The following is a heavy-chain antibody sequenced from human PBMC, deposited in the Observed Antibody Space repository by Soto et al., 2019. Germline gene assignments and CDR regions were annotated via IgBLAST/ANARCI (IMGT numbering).Heavy chain of an antibody. CDR2: MNPNSGNT. D-gene: IGHD6-13*01. CDR1: GYTFTSYD. V-gene: IGHV1-8*01. Sequence: QVQLVQSGAEVKKPGASVKVSCKASGYTFTSYDINWVRQATGQGLEWMGWMNPNSGNTGYAQKFQDRVTMTRETSISTAYMELSSMRSEDTAVYYCARGAYSSSWYDYWGQGTLVTVSS. CDR3: ARGAYSSSWYDY. J-gene: IGHJ4*02.